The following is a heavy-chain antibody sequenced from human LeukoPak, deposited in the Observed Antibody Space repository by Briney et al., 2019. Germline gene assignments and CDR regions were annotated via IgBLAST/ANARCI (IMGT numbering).Heavy chain of an antibody. CDR1: GGSISSGSYY. Sequence: SETLSLTCTVSGGSISSGSYYWSWIRQPAGKGLEWIGRIYTSGSTNYNPSLKSRVTISVDTSKNQFSLKLSSVTAADTAVYYCARVMTGGYYNCWGQGTLVTASS. J-gene: IGHJ4*02. CDR2: IYTSGST. V-gene: IGHV4-61*02. D-gene: IGHD3-22*01. CDR3: ARVMTGGYYNC.